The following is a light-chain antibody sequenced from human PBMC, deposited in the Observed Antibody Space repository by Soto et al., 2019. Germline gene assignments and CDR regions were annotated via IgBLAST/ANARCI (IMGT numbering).Light chain of an antibody. J-gene: IGKJ1*01. CDR1: QRVNTC. Sequence: QVTQSVAALSVSVGDRVSITCRASQRVNTCLAWYQQKPGKAPTLLIYDASSLQSGVPSRFSGSGSGTEFTLTISSLQPDDIATYYWEQSHMLCTFGQGTKV. CDR2: DAS. V-gene: IGKV1-5*01. CDR3: EQSHMLCT.